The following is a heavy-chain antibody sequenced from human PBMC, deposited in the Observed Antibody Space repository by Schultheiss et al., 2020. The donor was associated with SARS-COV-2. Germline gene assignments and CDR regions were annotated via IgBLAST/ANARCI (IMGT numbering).Heavy chain of an antibody. D-gene: IGHD3-22*01. CDR1: GYSISSGYY. J-gene: IGHJ6*02. CDR3: ARDPYYYDSSGYYRHYYYYGMDV. CDR2: INHSGST. V-gene: IGHV4-38-2*02. Sequence: SETLSLTCTVSGYSISSGYYWGWIRQPPGKGLEWIGEINHSGSTNYNPSLKSRVTISVDTSKNQFSLKLSSVTAADTAVYYCARDPYYYDSSGYYRHYYYYGMDVWGQGTTVTVSS.